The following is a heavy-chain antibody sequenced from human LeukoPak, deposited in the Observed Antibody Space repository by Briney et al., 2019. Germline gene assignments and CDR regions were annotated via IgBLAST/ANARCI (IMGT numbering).Heavy chain of an antibody. CDR3: ASALFSSVAANFDF. D-gene: IGHD2-15*01. CDR2: IKEDGSEK. J-gene: IGHJ4*02. CDR1: GFTFRDHW. Sequence: GGSLRLSCAASGFTFRDHWMTWVRQAPGEGLEWVAYIKEDGSEKYYVDSVKGRFTISRDTAKNSLYLKMNSLRVEDTAVYYCASALFSSVAANFDFWGQGTLVTVSS. V-gene: IGHV3-7*01.